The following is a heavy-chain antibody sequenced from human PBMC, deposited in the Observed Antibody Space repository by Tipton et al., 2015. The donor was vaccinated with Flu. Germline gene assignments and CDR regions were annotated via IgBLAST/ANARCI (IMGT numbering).Heavy chain of an antibody. J-gene: IGHJ6*02. V-gene: IGHV3-9*01. CDR3: AKDISWGEDYFYGMDL. D-gene: IGHD3-16*01. CDR2: ISWKSGST. Sequence: SLRLSCAASGFTFGDFAMHWVRQAPGKGLEWVSGISWKSGSTGYADSVKGRFTISRDDAKNSLYLQMNSLRPEDTALYYCAKDISWGEDYFYGMDLWGQGTTVTVSS. CDR1: GFTFGDFA.